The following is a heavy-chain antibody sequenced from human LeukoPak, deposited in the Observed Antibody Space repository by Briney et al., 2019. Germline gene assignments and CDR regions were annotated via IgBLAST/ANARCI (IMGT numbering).Heavy chain of an antibody. J-gene: IGHJ4*02. CDR2: IYYSGST. CDR1: GGSISSSSYY. D-gene: IGHD2-15*01. CDR3: ARVGVVDDIVVVVAGFDY. Sequence: PSETLSLTCTVSGGSISSSSYYWGWIRQPPGKGLEWIGSIYYSGSTYYNPSLKSRVTISVDTSKNQFSLKLSSVTAADTAVYYCARVGVVDDIVVVVAGFDYWGQGTLVTVSS. V-gene: IGHV4-39*07.